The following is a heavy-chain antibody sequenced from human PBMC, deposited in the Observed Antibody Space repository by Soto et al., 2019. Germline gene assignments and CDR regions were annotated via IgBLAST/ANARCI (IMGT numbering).Heavy chain of an antibody. CDR3: AKDRHPYASSRYPDF. Sequence: GSLRLSCAASGFTFSNYAMTWVRQAPGKGLEWVSGISGSGVGTFYADSVKGRITISRDNSENRLYLQMYSLRAEDTAIYYCAKDRHPYASSRYPDFWGQGTPVTVSS. J-gene: IGHJ4*02. V-gene: IGHV3-23*01. CDR2: ISGSGVGT. CDR1: GFTFSNYA. D-gene: IGHD6-13*01.